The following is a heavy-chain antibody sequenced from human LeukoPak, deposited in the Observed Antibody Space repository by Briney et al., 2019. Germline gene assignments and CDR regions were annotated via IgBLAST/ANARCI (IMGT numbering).Heavy chain of an antibody. CDR2: IYYSGST. CDR3: ARDYYYGSGTFDI. Sequence: SETLSLTCTVSGGSVSSGSYYWSWIRQPPGKGLEWIGYIYYSGSTNYNPSLKSRVTISVDTSKNQFSLKLSSVTAADTAVYYCARDYYYGSGTFDIWGQGTMVTVSS. D-gene: IGHD3-10*01. CDR1: GGSVSSGSYY. V-gene: IGHV4-61*01. J-gene: IGHJ3*02.